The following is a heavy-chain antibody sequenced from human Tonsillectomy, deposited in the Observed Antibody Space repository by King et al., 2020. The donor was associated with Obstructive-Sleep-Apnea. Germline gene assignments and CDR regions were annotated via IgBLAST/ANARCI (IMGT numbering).Heavy chain of an antibody. CDR3: ATDSSGYRSNDH. CDR1: GYTLTDFS. J-gene: IGHJ4*02. CDR2: GDPEDGEP. V-gene: IGHV1-24*01. D-gene: IGHD2-2*01. Sequence: QLVQSGAEVKKPGASVKVSCRLSGYTLTDFSVHWVRQAPGKGLEWMGSGDPEDGEPIYAEQFQGRVTMTEDTSTDTAYMELSSLNSEDTAVYYCATDSSGYRSNDHWGQGTLVTVSS.